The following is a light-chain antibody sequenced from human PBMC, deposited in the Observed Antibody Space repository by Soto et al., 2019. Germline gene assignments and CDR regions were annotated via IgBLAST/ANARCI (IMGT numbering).Light chain of an antibody. J-gene: IGKJ3*01. Sequence: EIVLTQSPATLSLSPGERATLSCRASQSVNNYLAWYQQKPGQAPRLLIYDASKRATGIPARFSGSGSGTDFTLTISSLEPEDFAVYYCQQRSNWPPLLTFGPGTKVDIK. V-gene: IGKV3-11*01. CDR1: QSVNNY. CDR3: QQRSNWPPLLT. CDR2: DAS.